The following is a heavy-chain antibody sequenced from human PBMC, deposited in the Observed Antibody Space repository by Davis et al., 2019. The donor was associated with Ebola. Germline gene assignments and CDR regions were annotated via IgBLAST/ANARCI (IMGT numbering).Heavy chain of an antibody. Sequence: ASVKVSCKASGGTLSSYAINWVRQAPGQGLEWMGWISAYNGNTNYAQKLQGRVTMTTDTSTSTAYMELRSLRSDDTAVYYCARRYDCGGDCLFYYYYYMDVWGKGTTVTVSS. CDR2: ISAYNGNT. J-gene: IGHJ6*03. CDR3: ARRYDCGGDCLFYYYYYMDV. CDR1: GGTLSSYA. V-gene: IGHV1-18*01. D-gene: IGHD2-21*01.